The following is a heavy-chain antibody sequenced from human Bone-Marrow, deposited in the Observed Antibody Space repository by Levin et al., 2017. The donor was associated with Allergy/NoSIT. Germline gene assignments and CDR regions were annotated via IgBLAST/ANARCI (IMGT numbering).Heavy chain of an antibody. Sequence: PGGSLRLSCAASGLTFSSYVMTWVRQAPGKGLEWVSSISGGGGSTYYADSVKGRFTISRDNSRNTLYVQMNSLRAEDTAVYYCAKYRSGTGYSGVDVWGQGTTVTVSS. J-gene: IGHJ6*02. CDR1: GLTFSSYV. V-gene: IGHV3-23*01. D-gene: IGHD2-2*01. CDR2: ISGGGGST. CDR3: AKYRSGTGYSGVDV.